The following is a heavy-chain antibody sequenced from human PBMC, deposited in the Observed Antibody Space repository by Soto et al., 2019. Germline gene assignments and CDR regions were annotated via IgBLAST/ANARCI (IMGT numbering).Heavy chain of an antibody. V-gene: IGHV3-30*14. D-gene: IGHD5-18*01. J-gene: IGHJ6*02. CDR1: GFTFSPHA. CDR2: ILYDGSNK. Sequence: QVQLVESGGGVVQPGRSLRLSCAASGFTFSPHAMHWVRQGPGKGLEWVAIILYDGSNKYYADSVKGRFNISRDNSKNTLEFQMKSLKAEYTAVYYWATERNTGYDYSYYYGMHVRGQGTTDTVTS. CDR3: ATERNTGYDYSYYYGMHV.